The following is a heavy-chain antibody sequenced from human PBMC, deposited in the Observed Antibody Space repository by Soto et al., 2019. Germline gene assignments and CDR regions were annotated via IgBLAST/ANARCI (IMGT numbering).Heavy chain of an antibody. J-gene: IGHJ4*02. CDR3: ARSITGYSDADS. V-gene: IGHV3-74*01. CDR1: GFTFSSYW. CDR2: INSDGSST. Sequence: EVQLVESGGGLVQPGGSLRLSCAASGFTFSSYWIHWVRQAPGKGLVWVSRINSDGSSTVYVDSVKGRFTISRDNAKNTLYLQMNSLRAEDTAVSYCARSITGYSDADSWGQGTLVTVSS. D-gene: IGHD5-18*01.